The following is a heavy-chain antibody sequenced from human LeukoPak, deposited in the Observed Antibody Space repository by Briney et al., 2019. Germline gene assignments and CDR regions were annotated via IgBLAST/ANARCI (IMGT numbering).Heavy chain of an antibody. V-gene: IGHV3-23*01. D-gene: IGHD3-3*01. CDR2: ISGSGGST. CDR3: AKADQTSYDFWSGYYTTPQYYFDY. J-gene: IGHJ4*02. Sequence: GGSLRLSCAASGFTFSSYAMSWVRQAPGKGLEWVSAISGSGGSTYYADSVKGRFTISRDNSKNTLYLQMNSLRAEDTAVYYCAKADQTSYDFWSGYYTTPQYYFDYWGQGTLVTVSS. CDR1: GFTFSSYA.